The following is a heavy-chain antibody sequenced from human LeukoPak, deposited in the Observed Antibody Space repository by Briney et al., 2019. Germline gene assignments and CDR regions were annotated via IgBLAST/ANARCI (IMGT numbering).Heavy chain of an antibody. D-gene: IGHD3-9*01. CDR2: IYYSGST. V-gene: IGHV4-59*08. CDR1: GGSISSYY. CDR3: ARGNRGVLRYFDWLPDFDY. Sequence: SETLSLTCTVSGGSISSYYWSWIRQPPGKGLEWIGDIYYSGSTNYNPSLKSRVTISVDTSKNQFSLKLSSVTAADTAVYYCARGNRGVLRYFDWLPDFDYWGQGTLVTVSS. J-gene: IGHJ4*02.